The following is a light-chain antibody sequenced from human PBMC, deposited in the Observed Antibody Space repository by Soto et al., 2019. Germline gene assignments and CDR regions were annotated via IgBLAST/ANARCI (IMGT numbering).Light chain of an antibody. J-gene: IGLJ1*01. Sequence: VLTQSPSASGTPGQRVTISCSGSSSNIESNTVNWYQQLPGTAPKLLIYSNNQRPSGVPDRFSGSKSGTSASLAISGLQSGDEADYYCAAWDDSLNAYVFGTGTKVTVL. CDR2: SNN. CDR1: SSNIESNT. CDR3: AAWDDSLNAYV. V-gene: IGLV1-44*01.